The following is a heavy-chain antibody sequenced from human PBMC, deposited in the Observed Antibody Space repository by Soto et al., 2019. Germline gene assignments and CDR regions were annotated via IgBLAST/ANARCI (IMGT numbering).Heavy chain of an antibody. CDR2: ITSGSSFI. V-gene: IGHV3-21*01. Sequence: GGSLRLSCVASTFTINTYSLNWVRQAPGKGLEWVSSITSGSSFIDYADSVKGRFTISRDDAKNSLFLQMSSLRADDTAVYYCARPQRNGAMDVWGQGTTVTVSS. J-gene: IGHJ6*02. D-gene: IGHD2-8*01. CDR1: TFTINTYS. CDR3: ARPQRNGAMDV.